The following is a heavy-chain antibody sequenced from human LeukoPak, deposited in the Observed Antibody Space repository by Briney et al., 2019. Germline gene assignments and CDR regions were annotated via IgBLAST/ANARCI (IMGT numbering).Heavy chain of an antibody. J-gene: IGHJ4*02. CDR3: ASHRRYTTGSEEFDY. V-gene: IGHV4-39*01. Sequence: SETLSLTCTVSGGSISNSDYYGAWIRQPPGKGREWIGSIYYSGNTYYHPSLRSRVTISVDTSKNQFSLRLSSVTAADTAVYYCASHRRYTTGSEEFDYWGQGALVTVSS. CDR2: IYYSGNT. CDR1: GGSISNSDYY. D-gene: IGHD2/OR15-2a*01.